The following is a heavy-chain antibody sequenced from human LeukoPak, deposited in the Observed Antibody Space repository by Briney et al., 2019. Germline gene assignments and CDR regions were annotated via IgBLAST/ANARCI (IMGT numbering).Heavy chain of an antibody. CDR2: IYTSGST. CDR3: ARTYNWFDP. V-gene: IGHV4-61*02. CDR1: GASISSDSYS. Sequence: PSQTLSLTCTVSGASISSDSYSWNWIRQPAGKGLEYIGRIYTSGSTNYNPSLKSRVTISVDTSKNQFSLKLSSATAADTAVYYCARTYNWFDPWGQGTLVTVSS. J-gene: IGHJ5*02.